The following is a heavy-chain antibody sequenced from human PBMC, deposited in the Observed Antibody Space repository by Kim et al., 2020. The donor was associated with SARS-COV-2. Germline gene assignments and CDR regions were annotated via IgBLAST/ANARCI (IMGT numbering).Heavy chain of an antibody. J-gene: IGHJ4*02. CDR3: ARDGNYALFDY. Sequence: GGSLRLSCAASGFTVSSNYMSWVRQAPGKGLEWVSVIYSGGSTYYADSVKGRFTISRDNSKNTLYLQMNSLRAEDTAVYYCARDGNYALFDYWGQGTLVTVSS. CDR2: IYSGGST. CDR1: GFTVSSNY. V-gene: IGHV3-53*01. D-gene: IGHD1-7*01.